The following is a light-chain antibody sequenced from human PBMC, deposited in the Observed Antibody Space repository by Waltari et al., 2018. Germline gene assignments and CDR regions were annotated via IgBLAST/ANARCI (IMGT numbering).Light chain of an antibody. CDR3: QQYNNFLSLT. J-gene: IGKJ4*01. CDR2: KAS. Sequence: DIQMTQSPSALSASIGARVTITCRASQSVRTSVAWYQQKPGTAPKLMIYKASTLESGVPSRFSGSGSGTEFTLTISSLQPDDFASYYCQQYNNFLSLTFGGGTKVEIK. CDR1: QSVRTS. V-gene: IGKV1-5*03.